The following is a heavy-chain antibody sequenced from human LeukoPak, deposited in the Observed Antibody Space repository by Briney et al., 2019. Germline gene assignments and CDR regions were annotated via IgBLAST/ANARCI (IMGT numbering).Heavy chain of an antibody. CDR1: GFTFSNAW. CDR3: ARGTVEGSSGYYDY. Sequence: GGSLRLSCAASGFTFSNAWMSWVRQAPGKGLEYVSAISSNGGSTYYANSVKGRFTISRDNSKNTLYLQMGSLRAEDMAVYYCARGTVEGSSGYYDYWGQGTLVTVSS. D-gene: IGHD3-22*01. V-gene: IGHV3-64*01. J-gene: IGHJ4*02. CDR2: ISSNGGST.